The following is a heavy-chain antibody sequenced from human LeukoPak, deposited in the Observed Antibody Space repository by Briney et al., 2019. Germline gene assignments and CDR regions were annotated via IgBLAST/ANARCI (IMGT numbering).Heavy chain of an antibody. CDR1: GYTFTGYY. D-gene: IGHD2-2*01. J-gene: IGHJ4*02. Sequence: ASVKVSCKASGYTFTGYYMHWVRQAPGQGLEWMAWINPNSGGTNYAQKFQGRVTMTRDTSITTAYLELSSLRSDDTAVYYYAREVDCSSPSCQLDYWGQGTLVTVSS. CDR2: INPNSGGT. V-gene: IGHV1-2*02. CDR3: AREVDCSSPSCQLDY.